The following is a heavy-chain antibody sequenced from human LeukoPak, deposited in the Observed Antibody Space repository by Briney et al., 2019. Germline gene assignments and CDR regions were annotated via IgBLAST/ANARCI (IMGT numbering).Heavy chain of an antibody. CDR2: ISSNGGTT. J-gene: IGHJ4*02. D-gene: IGHD6-13*01. V-gene: IGHV3-64D*09. CDR1: GFTFSTYP. Sequence: PGESLRLSCSASGFTFSTYPMHWVRQAPGKGLEYVSVISSNGGTTYYADSVKGRFTISRDNSENTLYLQMSSLRGEDTAVYYCVGSSSLDYWGQGTLVTVSS. CDR3: VGSSSLDY.